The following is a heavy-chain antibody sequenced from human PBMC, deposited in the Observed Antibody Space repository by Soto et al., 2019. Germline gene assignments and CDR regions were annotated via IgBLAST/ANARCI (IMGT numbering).Heavy chain of an antibody. D-gene: IGHD5-12*01. V-gene: IGHV3-72*01. Sequence: LRLSCAASRFTFSDHYMDWVRQAPGKGLEWVGRARNKVSGYTTAHAASVEGRFAISRDDSKNSLYLQMSSLKVDDTAVYFCARLMGTSFDLWGQGTLVTVSS. J-gene: IGHJ4*02. CDR1: RFTFSDHY. CDR3: ARLMGTSFDL. CDR2: ARNKVSGYTT.